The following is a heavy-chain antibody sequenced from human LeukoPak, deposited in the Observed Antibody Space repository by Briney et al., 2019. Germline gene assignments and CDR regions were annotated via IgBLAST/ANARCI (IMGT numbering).Heavy chain of an antibody. CDR3: VRETYSTAGFDI. Sequence: GGSLRLSCAASGFTFNTYWMSWVRQAPGKGLEWVSSITGSTTYIYYADSVKGRVTISRDNAKNSLYLQMNSLRAEDTAVYYCVRETYSTAGFDIWGQGTMVIVSS. CDR2: ITGSTTYI. V-gene: IGHV3-21*01. J-gene: IGHJ3*02. CDR1: GFTFNTYW. D-gene: IGHD6-13*01.